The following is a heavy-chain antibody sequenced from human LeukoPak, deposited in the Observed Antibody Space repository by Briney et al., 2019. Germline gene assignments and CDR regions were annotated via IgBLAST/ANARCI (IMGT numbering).Heavy chain of an antibody. Sequence: GGSQRLSCAASGFTFSSYGMHWVRQAPGKGLEWVAFIRYDGSNKYYADSVKGRFTVSRDNSKNTLYLQMNSLRAEDTAVYYCAKGPLNSADYWGQGTLLTVSS. CDR1: GFTFSSYG. D-gene: IGHD1-1*01. CDR2: IRYDGSNK. J-gene: IGHJ4*02. CDR3: AKGPLNSADY. V-gene: IGHV3-30*02.